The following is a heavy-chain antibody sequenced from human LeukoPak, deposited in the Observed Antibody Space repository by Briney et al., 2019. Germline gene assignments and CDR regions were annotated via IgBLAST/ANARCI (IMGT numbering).Heavy chain of an antibody. V-gene: IGHV4-39*07. CDR3: ARDENGYVWGSFRA. Sequence: SETLSLTCSVSGDSISSSSSYWGWIRQPPGKGLEWIGSIYYSGSTYYNTSLKSRVTISVDTSKNQFSLKLSSVTAADTAVYYCARDENGYVWGSFRAWGQGTLVTVSS. D-gene: IGHD3-16*02. CDR2: IYYSGST. CDR1: GDSISSSSSY. J-gene: IGHJ5*02.